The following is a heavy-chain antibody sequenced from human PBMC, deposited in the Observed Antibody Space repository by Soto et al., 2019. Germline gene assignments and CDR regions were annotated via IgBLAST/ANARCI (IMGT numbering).Heavy chain of an antibody. CDR3: ARRDTSGFLRYCDN. CDR1: GGTLSSFINYP. D-gene: IGHD3-3*01. V-gene: IGHV1-69*06. Sequence: QMQLVQSGAEVKKPGSSVKVSCKASGGTLSSFINYPINWVRQAPGQGLEWMGGIVPNVGTVNYAQKFQGRVTITADKSTGTAYMEVSSLRSEDTALYYCARRDTSGFLRYCDNWGQGTLVTVSS. J-gene: IGHJ4*02. CDR2: IVPNVGTV.